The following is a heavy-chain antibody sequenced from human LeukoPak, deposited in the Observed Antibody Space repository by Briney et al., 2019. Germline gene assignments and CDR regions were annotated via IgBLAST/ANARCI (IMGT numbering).Heavy chain of an antibody. CDR3: ARDTN. V-gene: IGHV3-33*01. CDR1: GFTFSSYG. Sequence: GKSLRLSCAASGFTFSSYGMHWVRQAPGKGLEWVAVIYYDGSNEQYTDSVKGRFTISRDSSKNTLYLQMNSLRAEDTAVYYCARDTNWGQGTKVTVSS. J-gene: IGHJ3*01. CDR2: IYYDGSNE.